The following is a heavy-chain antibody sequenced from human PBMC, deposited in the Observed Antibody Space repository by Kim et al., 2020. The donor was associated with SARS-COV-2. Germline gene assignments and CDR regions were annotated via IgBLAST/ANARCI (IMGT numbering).Heavy chain of an antibody. D-gene: IGHD3-10*01. Sequence: GGSLRLSCSASGFTFSNYVMNWVRQAPGKGLEWVSSISASGTYLYYADSMKGRFTISRDNAKSSLYLQMNSLTAEDTAVYYCARDPFYGLGTSFYYYSMDVWGRGTTVTVSS. CDR2: ISASGTYL. CDR3: ARDPFYGLGTSFYYYSMDV. CDR1: GFTFSNYV. J-gene: IGHJ6*02. V-gene: IGHV3-21*01.